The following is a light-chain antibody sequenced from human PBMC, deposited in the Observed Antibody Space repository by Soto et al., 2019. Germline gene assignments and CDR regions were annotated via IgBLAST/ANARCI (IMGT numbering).Light chain of an antibody. CDR2: DVS. CDR3: CSYAGSYSYV. J-gene: IGLJ1*01. V-gene: IGLV2-11*01. Sequence: QSALTQPPSVSGSPGQSVTISCTGTSTDFVSYNRVSWYQQPPGTAPKLMIYDVSQRPSGVTDRFSGSRSGNTASLTISGLQAEDEADYYCCSYAGSYSYVFGGGTKVTVL. CDR1: STDFVSYNR.